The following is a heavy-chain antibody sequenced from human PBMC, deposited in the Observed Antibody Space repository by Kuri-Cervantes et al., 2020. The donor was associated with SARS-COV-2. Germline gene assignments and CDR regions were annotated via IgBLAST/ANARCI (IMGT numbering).Heavy chain of an antibody. CDR1: GLTFGSYA. CDR2: ISYDGSNK. Sequence: GGSLRLSCAASGLTFGSYAMHWVRQAAGKGLEWVAVISYDGSNKYYADSVKGRFTISRDNSKNTLYLQMNSLRAEDTAVYYCARGIRGSWYVFDYWGQGTLVTVSS. D-gene: IGHD6-13*01. CDR3: ARGIRGSWYVFDY. J-gene: IGHJ4*02. V-gene: IGHV3-30-3*01.